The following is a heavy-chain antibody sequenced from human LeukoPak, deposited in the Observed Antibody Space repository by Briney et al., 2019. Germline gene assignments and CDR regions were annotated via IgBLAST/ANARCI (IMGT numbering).Heavy chain of an antibody. CDR1: GYTFTDYY. CDR3: ARESVPAVAARRGLNY. J-gene: IGHJ4*02. V-gene: IGHV1-2*02. Sequence: EASVKVSCKASGYTFTDYYMHWVRQAPGQGLEWMGWINPNSGGTNYAQKFQGRVTMTRDTSISTAYMEMSRLRSDDTAVYYCARESVPAVAARRGLNYWGQGTLVAVSS. D-gene: IGHD6-6*01. CDR2: INPNSGGT.